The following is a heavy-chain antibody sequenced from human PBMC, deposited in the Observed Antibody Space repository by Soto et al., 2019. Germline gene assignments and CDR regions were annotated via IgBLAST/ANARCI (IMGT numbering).Heavy chain of an antibody. J-gene: IGHJ6*02. CDR3: AKDLLGFGYTYADV. V-gene: IGHV1-46*01. CDR1: GYTFTSYY. CDR2: INPSGGST. Sequence: ASVKVSCKASGYTFTSYYMYWVRQAPGQGLEWMGIINPSGGSTSYAQKFQGRVTITADESTSTAYMELGSLRSEDTAVYYCAKDLLGFGYTYADVWGQVTTVTVSS. D-gene: IGHD3-10*01.